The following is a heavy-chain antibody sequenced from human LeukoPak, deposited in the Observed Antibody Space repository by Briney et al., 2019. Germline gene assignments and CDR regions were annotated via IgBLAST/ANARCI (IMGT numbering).Heavy chain of an antibody. CDR2: TYYRGST. D-gene: IGHD5-18*01. J-gene: IGHJ4*02. V-gene: IGHV4-39*01. CDR1: GGSVSSSNYY. CDR3: VRQGGYSHGSVLGH. Sequence: SETLSLTCTVSGGSVSSSNYYWGWIRQPPGKGLEWIGSTYYRGSTEYNPSLKSRVTISVDTSKNQFSLKLSSVTAADTTVYYCVRQGGYSHGSVLGHWGQGTLVTVSS.